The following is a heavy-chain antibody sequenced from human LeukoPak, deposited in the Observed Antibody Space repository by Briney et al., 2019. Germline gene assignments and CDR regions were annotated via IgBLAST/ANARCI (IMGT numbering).Heavy chain of an antibody. CDR2: INHSGST. CDR1: GGSFRGYY. J-gene: IGHJ6*03. D-gene: IGHD7-27*01. Sequence: SETLSLTSAVYGGSFRGYYWSWIRQPPGKGVEWRGDINHSGSTNYNPSLKSRVTISVDTSKNQFSLKLSSVTAADTAVYYCARSRNWGYYYYYYMDVWGKGTTVTVSS. V-gene: IGHV4-34*01. CDR3: ARSRNWGYYYYYYMDV.